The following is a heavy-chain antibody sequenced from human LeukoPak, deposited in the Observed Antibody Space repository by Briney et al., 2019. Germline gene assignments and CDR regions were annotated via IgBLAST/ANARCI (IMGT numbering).Heavy chain of an antibody. CDR1: GFTFSSYA. Sequence: GGSLRLSCAASGFTFSSYAMSWVRQAPGKGLEWVSAISGSGGSTYYADSVKGRFTISRDDSKNTLYLQMNSLRAEDTAVYYCAKVGIVVVVAATPHFDYWGQGTLVTVSS. CDR2: ISGSGGST. J-gene: IGHJ4*02. V-gene: IGHV3-23*01. D-gene: IGHD2-15*01. CDR3: AKVGIVVVVAATPHFDY.